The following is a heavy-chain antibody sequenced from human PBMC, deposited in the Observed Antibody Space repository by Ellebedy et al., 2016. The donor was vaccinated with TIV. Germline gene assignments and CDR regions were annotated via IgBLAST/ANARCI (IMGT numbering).Heavy chain of an antibody. J-gene: IGHJ6*02. V-gene: IGHV3-23*01. Sequence: GESLKISCTASGFTFRSYAMSWVRQAPGKGLEWVAGVNGGGFVIAYADSVKGRFTISRDNARNSLFLRMDRLRAEDTAVYYCARKRQGMDVWGQGTTVTVSS. CDR2: VNGGGFVI. CDR3: ARKRQGMDV. CDR1: GFTFRSYA.